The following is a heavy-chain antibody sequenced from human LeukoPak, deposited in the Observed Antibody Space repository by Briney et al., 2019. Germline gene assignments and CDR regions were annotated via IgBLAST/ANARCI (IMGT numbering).Heavy chain of an antibody. Sequence: PGGSLRLSCAASGFTFSSYSMNWVRQAPGKGLEWVAFIRSDGTNKYYADSVKGRFTISRDNSKNTLYLQMNSLRAEDTAVYYCAKDYSKTGYYGSGTYYRPNWFDPWGQGTLVTVSS. CDR2: IRSDGTNK. V-gene: IGHV3-30*02. CDR1: GFTFSSYS. J-gene: IGHJ5*02. D-gene: IGHD3-10*01. CDR3: AKDYSKTGYYGSGTYYRPNWFDP.